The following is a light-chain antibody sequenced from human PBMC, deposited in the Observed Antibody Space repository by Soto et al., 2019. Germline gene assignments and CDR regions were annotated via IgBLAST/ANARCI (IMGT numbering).Light chain of an antibody. V-gene: IGKV1-39*01. CDR3: QQSYSSPRT. CDR1: QSIRRS. CDR2: AAS. J-gene: IGKJ1*01. Sequence: DIPLTQSPSSLSASVSYIVTITFLASQSIRRSLNWYQQKPGKAPKLLIYAASSLQSGVPSRFSGSGYGTDFTLTITSLQSEDFAIYYCQQSYSSPRTLGQGTKVDIK.